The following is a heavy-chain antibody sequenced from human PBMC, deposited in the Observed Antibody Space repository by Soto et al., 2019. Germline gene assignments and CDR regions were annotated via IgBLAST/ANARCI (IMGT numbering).Heavy chain of an antibody. Sequence: EVQLLESGGGLVQPGGSLRLSCAASGFTFSSYAMSWVLQAPGKGLEWVSAISGSGGSTYYADSVKGRFTISRDTSEHTRYLQVNSLRAEDTAVYYCAKSPATRMWGQGTLVTGSS. CDR2: ISGSGGST. CDR1: GFTFSSYA. CDR3: AKSPATRM. J-gene: IGHJ4*02. D-gene: IGHD2-2*01. V-gene: IGHV3-23*01.